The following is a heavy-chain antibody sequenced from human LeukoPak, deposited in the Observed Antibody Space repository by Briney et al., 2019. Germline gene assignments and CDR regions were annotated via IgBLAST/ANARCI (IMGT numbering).Heavy chain of an antibody. D-gene: IGHD3-22*01. V-gene: IGHV4-4*07. Sequence: SETLSLTCSVSGDSISYFYWSWIRQAAGKGLEWIGRISGSGSTDYNASLKSRVTMSVDTSKNQLSLKVISVTAADTAVYYCARGRWLDYWGQGTLVTVSS. CDR3: ARGRWLDY. J-gene: IGHJ4*02. CDR2: ISGSGST. CDR1: GDSISYFY.